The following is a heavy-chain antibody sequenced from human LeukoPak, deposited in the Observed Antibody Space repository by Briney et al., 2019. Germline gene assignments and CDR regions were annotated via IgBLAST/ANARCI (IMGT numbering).Heavy chain of an antibody. CDR1: GGTFSSYA. CDR2: IIPIFGTA. V-gene: IGHV1-69*05. J-gene: IGHJ4*02. D-gene: IGHD6-19*01. Sequence: ASVKVSCKASGGTFSSYAISWVRQAPGQGLEWMGGIIPIFGTANYAQKFQGRVTITTDESTSTAYMELSSLRSEDTAVYYCASTGYSSGRYDYWGQGTLVTVSS. CDR3: ASTGYSSGRYDY.